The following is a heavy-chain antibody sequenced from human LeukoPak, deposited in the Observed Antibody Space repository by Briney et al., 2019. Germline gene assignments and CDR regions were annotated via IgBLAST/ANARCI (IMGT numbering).Heavy chain of an antibody. J-gene: IGHJ4*02. D-gene: IGHD3-10*01. CDR2: INHSGST. V-gene: IGHV4-34*01. Sequence: SETLSLTCAVYGGSFSGYYWSWIRRPPGKGLEWIGEINHSGSTNYNPSLKSRVTISVDTSKNQFSLKLSSVTAADTAVYYCARGRHYYGSGTSLMYYFDYWGQGTLVTVSS. CDR3: ARGRHYYGSGTSLMYYFDY. CDR1: GGSFSGYY.